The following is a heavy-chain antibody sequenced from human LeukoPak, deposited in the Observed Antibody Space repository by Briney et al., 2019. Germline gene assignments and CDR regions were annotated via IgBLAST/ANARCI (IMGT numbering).Heavy chain of an antibody. J-gene: IGHJ5*02. D-gene: IGHD2-21*01. CDR2: ISGSGGST. V-gene: IGHV3-23*01. CDR1: GFTFSSYA. CDR3: ARSHIPGGFDP. Sequence: GGSLRLSCAASGFTFSSYAMSWVRQAPGKGLEWVSTISGSGGSTYYADSVKGRFTISRDNSKDTLYLQMNSLRAEDTAVYYCARSHIPGGFDPWGQGTLVTVSS.